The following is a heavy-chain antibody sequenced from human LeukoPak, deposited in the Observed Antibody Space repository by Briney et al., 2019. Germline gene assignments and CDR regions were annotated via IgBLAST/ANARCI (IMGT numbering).Heavy chain of an antibody. CDR3: ARGGGSGRGNWFDP. CDR1: GGTFSSYA. Sequence: SVKVSCKASGGTFSSYAISWVRQAPGQGLEWMGGIIPIFGTANYAQKFQGRVTITADESTSTAYMELSSLRSEDTAVYYCARGGGSGRGNWFDPWGQGSLVIVSS. CDR2: IIPIFGTA. V-gene: IGHV1-69*01. J-gene: IGHJ5*02. D-gene: IGHD3-10*01.